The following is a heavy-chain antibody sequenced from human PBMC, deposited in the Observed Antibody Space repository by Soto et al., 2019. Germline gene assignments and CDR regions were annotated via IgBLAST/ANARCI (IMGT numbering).Heavy chain of an antibody. CDR2: IYHSGST. V-gene: IGHV4-30-2*01. CDR3: ATYYGDYGSYFDY. Sequence: PSETLSLTCAVSGGSISSGGYSWSWIRQPPGKGLEWIGYIYHSGSTYYNPSLKSRVTISVDRSKNQFSLKLSSVTAADTAVYYCATYYGDYGSYFDYWGQGTLVTVSS. J-gene: IGHJ4*02. CDR1: GGSISSGGYS. D-gene: IGHD4-17*01.